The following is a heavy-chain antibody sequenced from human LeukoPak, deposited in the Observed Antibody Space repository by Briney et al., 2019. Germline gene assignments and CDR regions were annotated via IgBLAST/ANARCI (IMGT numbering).Heavy chain of an antibody. CDR2: ISSSSSYI. CDR3: AGNYRSGSYYWSYYYYGMDV. CDR1: GFTFSSYS. D-gene: IGHD3-10*01. Sequence: GGSLRLSCAACGFTFSSYSMNWVRQTPGKGLEWVSSISSSSSYIYYADSVKGRFTISRDNAKNSLYLQMNSLRAEDTAVYYCAGNYRSGSYYWSYYYYGMDVWGQGTTVTVSS. V-gene: IGHV3-21*01. J-gene: IGHJ6*02.